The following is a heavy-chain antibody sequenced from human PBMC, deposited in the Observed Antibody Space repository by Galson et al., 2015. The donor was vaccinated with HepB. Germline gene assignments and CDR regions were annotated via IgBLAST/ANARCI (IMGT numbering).Heavy chain of an antibody. CDR3: ARGGYYDFWSGCYGMDV. Sequence: SVKVSCKASGGTFSSYAISWVRQAPGQGLEWMGGIIPIFGTANYAQKFQGRVTITADESTSTAYMELSSLRSEDTAVYYCARGGYYDFWSGCYGMDVWGQGTTVTVSS. CDR1: GGTFSSYA. V-gene: IGHV1-69*13. J-gene: IGHJ6*02. D-gene: IGHD3-3*01. CDR2: IIPIFGTA.